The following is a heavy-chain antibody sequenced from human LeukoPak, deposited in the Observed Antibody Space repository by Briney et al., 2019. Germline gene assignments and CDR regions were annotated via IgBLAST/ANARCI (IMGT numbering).Heavy chain of an antibody. Sequence: PGGSLRLSCAASGFSFSIYWMHWVRQAPGKGLAWVSRVSSDGSSTSYADSVKGRFTISRDNARNTLFLQMNSLRAEDTAVYYCAKDNTTSVTYYYYGMDVWGQGTTVTVSS. J-gene: IGHJ6*02. CDR3: AKDNTTSVTYYYYGMDV. CDR1: GFSFSIYW. D-gene: IGHD2/OR15-2a*01. V-gene: IGHV3-74*01. CDR2: VSSDGSST.